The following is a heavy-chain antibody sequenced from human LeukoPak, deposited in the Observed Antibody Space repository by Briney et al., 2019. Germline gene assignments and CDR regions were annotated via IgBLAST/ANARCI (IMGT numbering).Heavy chain of an antibody. CDR1: GYSISNNNW. Sequence: SETLSLTSTLSGYSISNNNWWGWIRQPPGKGLEWIGYIYYRGDTEYNPSIRSRVTMSVDTSKNQFSLNLYSVTAVDTAVYYCARVVAAAAGTNWFDPWGQGTLVTVSS. D-gene: IGHD6-13*01. J-gene: IGHJ5*02. CDR3: ARVVAAAAGTNWFDP. CDR2: IYYRGDT. V-gene: IGHV4-28*03.